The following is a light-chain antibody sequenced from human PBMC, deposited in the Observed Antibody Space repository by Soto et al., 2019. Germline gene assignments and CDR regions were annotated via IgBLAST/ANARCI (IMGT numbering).Light chain of an antibody. Sequence: QSVLTQPPSASGTPGQRVTISCSGSNSNIGSHTVNWYQQLPRTAPKLLMYSNNQRPSGVPDRFSGSKSGTSASLAINGLQSEDEADYYCSVWDDSLNGWVFGGGTKLTVL. V-gene: IGLV1-44*01. CDR2: SNN. CDR3: SVWDDSLNGWV. J-gene: IGLJ3*02. CDR1: NSNIGSHT.